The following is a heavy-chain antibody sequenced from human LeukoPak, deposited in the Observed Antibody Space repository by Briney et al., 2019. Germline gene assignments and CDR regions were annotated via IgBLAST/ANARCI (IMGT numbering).Heavy chain of an antibody. Sequence: GASVNVSCTASGYTFTSYDINWVRQAHGQGLEWMGWMNPNSGNTGYAQKFQGRVTMTRNTSISIAYMELSSLRSEDTAVYYCARGPSLRLRYFDWPTSLYYYYGMDVWGQGTTVTVSS. V-gene: IGHV1-8*01. CDR3: ARGPSLRLRYFDWPTSLYYYYGMDV. D-gene: IGHD3-9*01. CDR2: MNPNSGNT. J-gene: IGHJ6*02. CDR1: GYTFTSYD.